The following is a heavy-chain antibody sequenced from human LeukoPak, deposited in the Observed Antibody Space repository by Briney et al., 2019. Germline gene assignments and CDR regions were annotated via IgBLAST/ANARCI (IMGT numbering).Heavy chain of an antibody. J-gene: IGHJ4*02. CDR1: GLTFSSHW. CDR3: AKCDCSSTSCPADY. D-gene: IGHD2-2*01. Sequence: GGSLRLSCAASGLTFSSHWMHWVRQAPGKGLVWVSRITNDGSSTTYADSVKGRFTISRDNAKNSLYLQMNSLRAEDTALYYCAKCDCSSTSCPADYWGQGTLVTVSS. V-gene: IGHV3-74*01. CDR2: ITNDGSST.